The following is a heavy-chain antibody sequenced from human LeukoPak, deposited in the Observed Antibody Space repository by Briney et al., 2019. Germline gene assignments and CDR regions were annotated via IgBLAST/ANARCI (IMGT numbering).Heavy chain of an antibody. D-gene: IGHD3-16*01. Sequence: GGSLRLSCAASGFTVSSNYMSWVRQAPGKGLEWVSVIYGGGSTYYADSVKGRFTISRDNSKNTLYLQMNSLRAEDTAVYYCARDRGVAPFGLNDAFDIWGQGTMVTVSS. CDR3: ARDRGVAPFGLNDAFDI. CDR2: IYGGGST. CDR1: GFTVSSNY. V-gene: IGHV3-66*01. J-gene: IGHJ3*02.